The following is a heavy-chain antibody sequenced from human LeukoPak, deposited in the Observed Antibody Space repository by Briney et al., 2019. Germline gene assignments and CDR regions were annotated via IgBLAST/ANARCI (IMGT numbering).Heavy chain of an antibody. V-gene: IGHV3-49*04. CDR2: IRSKAYGGTT. Sequence: GGSLRLSCTASGFTFGDYAMSWVRQAPGKGLEWVGLIRSKAYGGTTEYAASVKGRFTISRDDSKSIAYLQMNSLKTEDTAVYYCTRVIIRLTIFGVVIEGAVDYWGQGTLVTVSS. CDR3: TRVIIRLTIFGVVIEGAVDY. J-gene: IGHJ4*02. CDR1: GFTFGDYA. D-gene: IGHD3-3*01.